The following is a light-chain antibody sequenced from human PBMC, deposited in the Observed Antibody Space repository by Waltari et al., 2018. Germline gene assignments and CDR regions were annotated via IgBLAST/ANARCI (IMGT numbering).Light chain of an antibody. Sequence: QSALTQPASVSGSPGHSLTISCPGSTRAVGGYNYVSWYQQPPGKAPKLIIHDGSDRPSGVSSRFSGSKAGNTASLTISGLQADDEAEYYCSSYATGSTRGVFGGGTKLTVL. CDR1: TRAVGGYNY. J-gene: IGLJ2*01. CDR2: DGS. V-gene: IGLV2-14*03. CDR3: SSYATGSTRGV.